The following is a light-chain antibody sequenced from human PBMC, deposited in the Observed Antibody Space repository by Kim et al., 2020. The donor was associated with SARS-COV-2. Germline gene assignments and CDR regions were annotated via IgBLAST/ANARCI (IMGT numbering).Light chain of an antibody. Sequence: VAPGERATLSCRASQSVSSNLAWYQQKPGQAPRLLIYGASTRATGIPARFSGSGSGTEFTLTISSLQSEDFAVYYCQQYKNWPLTFGRGTRLEIK. CDR2: GAS. J-gene: IGKJ5*01. CDR1: QSVSSN. CDR3: QQYKNWPLT. V-gene: IGKV3-15*01.